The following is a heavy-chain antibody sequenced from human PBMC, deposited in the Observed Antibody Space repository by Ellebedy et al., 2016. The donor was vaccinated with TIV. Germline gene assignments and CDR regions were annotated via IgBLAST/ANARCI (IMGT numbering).Heavy chain of an antibody. V-gene: IGHV4-59*08. CDR3: ARRSDYESSGDLDY. CDR2: IYYSGST. J-gene: IGHJ4*02. Sequence: SETLSLTCTVSGGSISSYYWSWIRQPPGKGLEWIGYIYYSGSTYYNPSLKSRVTISVDTSQHQFSLKLSSVTAADTAVYYCARRSDYESSGDLDYWGQGTLVTVSS. CDR1: GGSISSYY. D-gene: IGHD3-22*01.